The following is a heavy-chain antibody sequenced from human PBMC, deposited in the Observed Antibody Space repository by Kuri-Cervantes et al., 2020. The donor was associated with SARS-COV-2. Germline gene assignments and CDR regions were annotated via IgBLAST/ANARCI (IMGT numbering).Heavy chain of an antibody. V-gene: IGHV3-48*01. D-gene: IGHD2-2*01. J-gene: IGHJ4*02. CDR1: GFTFGSYS. Sequence: GGSLRLSCAASGFTFGSYSMNWVRQAPGKGLEWVSYISSSSSTIYYADSVKGRFTISRDNAKNSLYLQMNSLRAEDTAVYYCIVVVPAAFDYWGQGTLVTVSS. CDR3: IVVVPAAFDY. CDR2: ISSSSSTI.